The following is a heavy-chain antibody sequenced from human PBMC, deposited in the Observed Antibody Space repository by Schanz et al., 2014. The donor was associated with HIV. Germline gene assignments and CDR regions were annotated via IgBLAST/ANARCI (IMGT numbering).Heavy chain of an antibody. CDR2: IIPIFGTA. CDR1: GGTFSIYA. J-gene: IGHJ5*02. CDR3: ARASYSGTYYTWFDP. D-gene: IGHD1-26*01. Sequence: QVQLVQSGAAVKKPGSSVKVSCKASGGTFSIYAISWVRQAPGQGLEWMGGIIPIFGTANYAQKFQGRVTIIADESTSTAYMELSSLRSADTAVYFCARASYSGTYYTWFDPWGQGTLVTVSS. V-gene: IGHV1-69*01.